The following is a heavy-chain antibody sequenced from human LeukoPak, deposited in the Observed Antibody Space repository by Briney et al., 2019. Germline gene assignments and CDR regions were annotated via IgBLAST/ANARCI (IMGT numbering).Heavy chain of an antibody. V-gene: IGHV1-18*01. CDR3: ASSAGYDILTAYLLDY. CDR1: GYTFTSYG. J-gene: IGHJ4*02. Sequence: ASVKVSCKASGYTFTSYGISWVRQAPGQGLEWMGWISDYNGNTNYAQKLQGRVTMTTDTSTSTAYMELRSLRSDDTAVYYCASSAGYDILTAYLLDYWGQGTLVTVSS. D-gene: IGHD3-9*01. CDR2: ISDYNGNT.